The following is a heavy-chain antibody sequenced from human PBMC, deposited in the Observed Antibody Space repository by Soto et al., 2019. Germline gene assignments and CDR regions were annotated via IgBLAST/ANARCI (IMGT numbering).Heavy chain of an antibody. CDR3: ARDELRGRSSSPYRRYYYYGMDV. J-gene: IGHJ6*02. Sequence: ASVKVSCKASGGTFSSYAISWVRQAPGQGLEWMGGIIPILGTANYAQKFQGRVTITADESTSTAYMELSSLRSEDTAVYYCARDELRGRSSSPYRRYYYYGMDVWGQGTTVTVSS. CDR2: IIPILGTA. V-gene: IGHV1-69*13. CDR1: GGTFSSYA. D-gene: IGHD6-6*01.